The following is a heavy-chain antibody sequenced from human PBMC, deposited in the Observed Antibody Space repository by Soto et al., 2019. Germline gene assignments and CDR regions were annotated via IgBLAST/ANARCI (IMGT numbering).Heavy chain of an antibody. CDR2: ISGSGGST. V-gene: IGHV3-23*01. Sequence: EVQLLESGGGLVQPGGSPRLSCAASGFTFSSYAMSWVRQAPGKGLEWVSAISGSGGSTYYADSVKGRFTISRDNSKNTLYLQMNSLRAEDTAVYYCAKDSNRYSGSYKPPKYYYYYYGMDVWGQGTTVTVSS. J-gene: IGHJ6*02. CDR1: GFTFSSYA. CDR3: AKDSNRYSGSYKPPKYYYYYYGMDV. D-gene: IGHD1-26*01.